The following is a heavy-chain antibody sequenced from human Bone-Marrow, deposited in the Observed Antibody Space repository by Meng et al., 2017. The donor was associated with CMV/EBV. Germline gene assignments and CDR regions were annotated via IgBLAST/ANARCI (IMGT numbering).Heavy chain of an antibody. Sequence: ASVKVSCKASGYTFTGYDMHWVRQAPGQGLEWMGWINPNSGGTNYAQKFQGRVTMTRDTSTSTAYMELIRLRSDDTAVYYCARWIQIWPLDYWGQGTMVTVSS. J-gene: IGHJ4*01. CDR2: INPNSGGT. V-gene: IGHV1-2*02. CDR1: GYTFTGYD. CDR3: ARWIQIWPLDY. D-gene: IGHD5-18*01.